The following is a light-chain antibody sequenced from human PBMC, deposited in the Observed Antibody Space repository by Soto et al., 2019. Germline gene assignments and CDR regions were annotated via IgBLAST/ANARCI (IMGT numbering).Light chain of an antibody. CDR3: QQYYSTPRT. Sequence: DIVMTQSPDSLAVSLGERATINCKSSQSVLYSSNNXNYLAWYQQKPGQPPKLLIYWASTRESGVPDRFSGSGSGTDFTLTISSLQAEDVAVYYCQQYYSTPRTFGQGTKVDIK. J-gene: IGKJ1*01. CDR1: QSVLYSSNNXNY. V-gene: IGKV4-1*01. CDR2: WAS.